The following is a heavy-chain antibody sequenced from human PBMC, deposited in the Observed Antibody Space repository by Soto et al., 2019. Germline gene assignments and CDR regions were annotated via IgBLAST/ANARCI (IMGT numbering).Heavy chain of an antibody. CDR2: INHSGST. J-gene: IGHJ6*02. CDR1: GGSFSGYY. CDR3: ARGRDARYYYYGMDV. Sequence: SETLSLTCAVYGGSFSGYYWSWIRQPPGKGLEWIGEINHSGSTNYNPSLKSRVTISVDTSKNQFSLKLSSVTAADTAVYYCARGRDARYYYYGMDVWGQGTTVTVS. D-gene: IGHD2-8*01. V-gene: IGHV4-34*01.